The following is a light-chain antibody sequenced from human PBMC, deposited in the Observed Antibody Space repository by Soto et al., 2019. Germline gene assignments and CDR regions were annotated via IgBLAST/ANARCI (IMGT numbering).Light chain of an antibody. J-gene: IGLJ1*01. CDR2: EDT. Sequence: QSALTEPACVSGSPGQSIAISCTGTSRDVGIYNLVSWYQLHPGKVPKLIIYEDTKRRSGICSRFSGSESGITAFLTISGLQAEAEADYYCCSYAGSSPYVLGTGPKVTAL. V-gene: IGLV2-23*01. CDR3: CSYAGSSPYV. CDR1: SRDVGIYNL.